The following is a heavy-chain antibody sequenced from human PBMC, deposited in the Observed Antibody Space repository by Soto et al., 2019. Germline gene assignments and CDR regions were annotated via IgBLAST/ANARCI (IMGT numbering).Heavy chain of an antibody. CDR2: INAGNGNT. CDR3: AREDYYGSGSYYNFAGVAFGKYNWFDP. Sequence: ASVKVSCKASGYTFTSYAMHWVRLAPGQRLEWMGWINAGNGNTKYSQKFQGRVTITRDTSASTAYMELSSLRSEDTAVYYCAREDYYGSGSYYNFAGVAFGKYNWFDPWGQGTLVTVSS. V-gene: IGHV1-3*01. D-gene: IGHD3-10*01. J-gene: IGHJ5*02. CDR1: GYTFTSYA.